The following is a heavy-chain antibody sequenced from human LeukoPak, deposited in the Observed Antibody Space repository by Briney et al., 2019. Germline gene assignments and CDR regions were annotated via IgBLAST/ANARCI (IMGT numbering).Heavy chain of an antibody. V-gene: IGHV4-59*11. CDR3: ARDLVTVTKGFEI. Sequence: PSETLSLTCAVSADSFSSHYWTWLRQPPGKGLEWFGYISYIGSTNYNPSLKSRVTISIDTSRNQFSLRLSSVTAADTAVYYCARDLVTVTKGFEIGGQGTMVSVSS. D-gene: IGHD4-17*01. CDR2: ISYIGST. J-gene: IGHJ3*02. CDR1: ADSFSSHY.